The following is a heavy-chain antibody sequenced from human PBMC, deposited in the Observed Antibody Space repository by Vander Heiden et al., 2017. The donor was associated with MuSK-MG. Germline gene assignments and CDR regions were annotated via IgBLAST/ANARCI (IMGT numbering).Heavy chain of an antibody. Sequence: QVQLVQSGSELKKPGAYVKVSCKASGYTFTSYAMNWVRQAPGQGREWMGWINTNTGNPTYAQGFTGRFVFSLDTSVSTAYLQISSLKAEDTAVYYCARDYSSGWYPNDAVDIWGQGTMVTVSS. V-gene: IGHV7-4-1*02. D-gene: IGHD6-19*01. J-gene: IGHJ3*02. CDR2: INTNTGNP. CDR3: ARDYSSGWYPNDAVDI. CDR1: GYTFTSYA.